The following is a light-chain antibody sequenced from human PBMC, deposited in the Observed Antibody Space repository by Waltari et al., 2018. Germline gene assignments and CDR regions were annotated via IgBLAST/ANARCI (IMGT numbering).Light chain of an antibody. V-gene: IGKV3-20*01. CDR3: QHYVRLPVT. J-gene: IGKJ1*01. Sequence: EVVLTQSPGPLSFSPGERVTLSCRASQSISRALTWYQQKPGQAPRLLIYGASTRATGIPDRFIGSGSGTDFSLTISRLDPDDFAVYYCQHYVRLPVTFGQGTTVEIK. CDR1: QSISRA. CDR2: GAS.